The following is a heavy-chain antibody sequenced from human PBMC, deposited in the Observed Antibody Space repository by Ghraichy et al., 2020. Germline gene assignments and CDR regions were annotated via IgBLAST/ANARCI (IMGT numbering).Heavy chain of an antibody. D-gene: IGHD3-10*01. Sequence: GGSLRLSCAASGFTVSSNYMSWVRQAPGKGLEWVSVIYSGGSTYYADSVKGRFTISRDNSKNTLYLQMNSLRAEDTAVYYCARSRGGIYGFPHMDVWGQGTTVTVSS. V-gene: IGHV3-53*01. CDR2: IYSGGST. CDR1: GFTVSSNY. CDR3: ARSRGGIYGFPHMDV. J-gene: IGHJ6*02.